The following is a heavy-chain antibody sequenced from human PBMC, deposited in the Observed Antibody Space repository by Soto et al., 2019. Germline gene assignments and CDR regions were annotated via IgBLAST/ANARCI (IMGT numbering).Heavy chain of an antibody. CDR3: ARDLESSGYYPGYYFDY. V-gene: IGHV4-31*03. CDR2: IYYSGST. J-gene: IGHJ4*02. D-gene: IGHD3-22*01. Sequence: SETLSLTCTVSGGSISSGGYYWSWIRQHPGKGLEWIGYIYYSGSTYYNPSLKSRVTISVDTSKNQFSLKLSSVTAADTAVYYCARDLESSGYYPGYYFDYWGQGTLVTVSS. CDR1: GGSISSGGYY.